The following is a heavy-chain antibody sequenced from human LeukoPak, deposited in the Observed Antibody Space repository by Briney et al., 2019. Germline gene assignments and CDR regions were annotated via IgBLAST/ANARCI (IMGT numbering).Heavy chain of an antibody. Sequence: ASVTVSCKASGYTFTGYYMHWVRQAPGQGLEWMGWINPNSGGTNYAQKFQGWVTMTRDTSISTAYMELSRLRSDDTAVYYCARSVSDFWSGYYIPLDYYGMDVWGQGTTVTVSS. J-gene: IGHJ6*02. CDR3: ARSVSDFWSGYYIPLDYYGMDV. V-gene: IGHV1-2*04. CDR1: GYTFTGYY. D-gene: IGHD3-3*01. CDR2: INPNSGGT.